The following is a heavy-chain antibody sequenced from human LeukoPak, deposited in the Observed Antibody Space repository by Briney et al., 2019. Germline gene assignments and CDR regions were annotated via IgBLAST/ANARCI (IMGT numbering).Heavy chain of an antibody. Sequence: SETLSLTCIVSVGSIRSGGYYWNWIRQYPGKGLEWVGYIYYRGSTYYNPSLKSRVSISVDTSKHQFALNLYSVTAADTAVYYCARDGGGYGVHADYFQDWGQGSVATVSS. CDR1: VGSIRSGGYY. D-gene: IGHD3-16*01. CDR2: IYYRGST. J-gene: IGHJ1*01. CDR3: ARDGGGYGVHADYFQD. V-gene: IGHV4-31*03.